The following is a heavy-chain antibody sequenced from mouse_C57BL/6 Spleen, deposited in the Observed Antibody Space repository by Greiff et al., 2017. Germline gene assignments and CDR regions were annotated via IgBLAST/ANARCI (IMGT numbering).Heavy chain of an antibody. J-gene: IGHJ1*03. CDR2: ISSGGDYT. CDR3: TRGGTWNWYFDV. CDR1: GFTFSSYA. Sequence: EVHLVESGEGLVKPGGSLKLSCAASGFTFSSYAMSWVRQTPEKRLEWVAYISSGGDYTYYADTVKGRCTITRDNARNTLYLQMSSLTSEDTAMYYCTRGGTWNWYFDVWGTGTTVTVSS. D-gene: IGHD3-3*01. V-gene: IGHV5-9-1*02.